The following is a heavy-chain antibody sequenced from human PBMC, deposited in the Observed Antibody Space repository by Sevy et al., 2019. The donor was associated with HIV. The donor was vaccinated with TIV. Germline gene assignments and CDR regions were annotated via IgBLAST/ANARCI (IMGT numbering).Heavy chain of an antibody. V-gene: IGHV4-59*13. J-gene: IGHJ4*02. CDR1: GGSFSNYY. D-gene: IGHD2-21*01. CDR3: AREVIGDYFDY. CDR2: IYYSGRT. Sequence: SETLSLTCTVSGGSFSNYYWSWIRQPPGKGLEWVGYIYYSGRTNYNPSLKRRVTISVDTSKNQFSLRLSSVTAADTAVYYCAREVIGDYFDYWGQGTLVTVSS.